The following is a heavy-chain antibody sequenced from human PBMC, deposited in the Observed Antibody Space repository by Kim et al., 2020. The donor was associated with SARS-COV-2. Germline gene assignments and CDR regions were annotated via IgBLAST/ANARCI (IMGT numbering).Heavy chain of an antibody. CDR1: GFTLSSHW. Sequence: GGSLRLSCVVSGFTLSSHWMHWVRQVPGKGLVWVSRLSTDGSTTTYADSVKGRFSISRDNDKNTLSLQMNRMRAEDTDVYYCARGWAFDSWGHGTMVAVS. D-gene: IGHD2-15*01. V-gene: IGHV3-74*01. J-gene: IGHJ3*02. CDR3: ARGWAFDS. CDR2: LSTDGSTT.